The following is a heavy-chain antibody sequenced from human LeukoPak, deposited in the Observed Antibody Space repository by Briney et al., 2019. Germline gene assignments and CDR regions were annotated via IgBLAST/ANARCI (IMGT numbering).Heavy chain of an antibody. D-gene: IGHD3-22*01. Sequence: SETLSLTCAVYGGSFSGYYWSWIRQPPGKGLEWIGEINHSGSTNYNPSLKSRVTISVDTSKNQFSLKLSSVTAAGTAVYYCARGLRGEDSSKDVDYWGQGTLVTVSS. CDR3: ARGLRGEDSSKDVDY. V-gene: IGHV4-34*01. CDR2: INHSGST. J-gene: IGHJ4*02. CDR1: GGSFSGYY.